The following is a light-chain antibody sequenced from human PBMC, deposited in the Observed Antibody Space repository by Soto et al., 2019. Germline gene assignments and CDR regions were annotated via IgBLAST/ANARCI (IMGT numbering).Light chain of an antibody. Sequence: EVLMTQSPATLSVSPGERATLSCRASQSVSSNLAWYQQKPGQAPRLLIYGASTRAPGIPDRFSGSGSGTEFTLTISSPQSEDLAVFFCQQYDTWPPAFGQGTKVEIK. CDR1: QSVSSN. V-gene: IGKV3-15*01. CDR2: GAS. CDR3: QQYDTWPPA. J-gene: IGKJ2*01.